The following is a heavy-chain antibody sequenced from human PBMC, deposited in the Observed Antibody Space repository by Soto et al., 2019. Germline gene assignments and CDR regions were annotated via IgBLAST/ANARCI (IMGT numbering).Heavy chain of an antibody. Sequence: ASVKVSCKASGYTFTGYYMHWVRQPPGQGLEWMGWINPNSGGTNYAQKFQGRVTMTRDTSISTAYMGLSRLRSDDTAVYYCARVPYSSSWSRGWFDPWGQGTLVTVSS. V-gene: IGHV1-2*02. CDR2: INPNSGGT. J-gene: IGHJ5*02. CDR1: GYTFTGYY. CDR3: ARVPYSSSWSRGWFDP. D-gene: IGHD6-13*01.